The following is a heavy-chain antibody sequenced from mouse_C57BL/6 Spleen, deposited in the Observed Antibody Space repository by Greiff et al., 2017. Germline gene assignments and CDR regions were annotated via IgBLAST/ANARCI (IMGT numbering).Heavy chain of an antibody. CDR3: ARNYYGSSGYFDV. V-gene: IGHV1-80*01. CDR2: IYPGDGDT. CDR1: GYAFSSYW. D-gene: IGHD1-1*01. Sequence: QVQLQQSGAELVKPGASVKISCKASGYAFSSYWRNWVKQRPGKGLEWIGQIYPGDGDTNYNGKFKGKATLTADKSSSTAYMQLSSLTSEDSAVYFCARNYYGSSGYFDVWGTGTTVTVSS. J-gene: IGHJ1*03.